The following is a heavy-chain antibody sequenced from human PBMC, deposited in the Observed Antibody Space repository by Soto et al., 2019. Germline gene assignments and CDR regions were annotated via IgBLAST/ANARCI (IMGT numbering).Heavy chain of an antibody. J-gene: IGHJ6*02. Sequence: QVQLVQSGAEVKKPGSSVKVSCKASGGTFSRYTISWVRQAPGQGLEWMGRIIPILDIPNYAQNFQGRVTITADKSTSTAYMELSSLRSDDTAVYYCASHFTGVLVLGASPAGGDNYGCDVWGQGTTVTVSS. D-gene: IGHD2-15*01. CDR3: ASHFTGVLVLGASPAGGDNYGCDV. V-gene: IGHV1-69*02. CDR1: GGTFSRYT. CDR2: IIPILDIP.